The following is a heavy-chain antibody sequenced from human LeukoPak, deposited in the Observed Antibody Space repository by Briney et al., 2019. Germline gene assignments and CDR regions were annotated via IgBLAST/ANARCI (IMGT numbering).Heavy chain of an antibody. CDR1: GGTFSSYA. V-gene: IGHV1-46*01. J-gene: IGHJ4*02. CDR2: INPSGGST. CDR3: ASGAAVAGKKGFDY. D-gene: IGHD6-19*01. Sequence: GSSVKVSCKASGGTFSSYAISWVRQAPGQGLERMGIINPSGGSTSYAQKFQGRVTMTRDTSTSTVYMELSSLRSEDTAVYYCASGAAVAGKKGFDYWGQGTLVTVSS.